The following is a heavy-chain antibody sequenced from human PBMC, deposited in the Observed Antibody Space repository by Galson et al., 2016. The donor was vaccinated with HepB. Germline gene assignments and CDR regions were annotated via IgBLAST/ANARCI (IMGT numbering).Heavy chain of an antibody. V-gene: IGHV5-10-1*01. D-gene: IGHD5-18*01. J-gene: IGHJ4*02. CDR2: INPSDSYS. Sequence: QSGAEAKKPGESLRISCKGSGYSFTSYWISWVRQMPGKGLEWMGRINPSDSYSDYSPSFHGHVTISADKSISTAYLQWSSLEASDTAMYYCARRGYHYGQIDYWGQGTLVTVSS. CDR1: GYSFTSYW. CDR3: ARRGYHYGQIDY.